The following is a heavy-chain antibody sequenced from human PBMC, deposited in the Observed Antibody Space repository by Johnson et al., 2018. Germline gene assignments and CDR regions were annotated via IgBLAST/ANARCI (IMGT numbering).Heavy chain of an antibody. Sequence: QVQLVQSGGGVVQPGRSLRLSCAASGFTFSSYGMHWVRQAPGKGLEWVAVISYDGSNKYYADSVKGRFTISRDNAKKSLYLKMNSLRDEDTAGYYCARSNAYYYDSSGYRDYYYYMDVWGKGTTVTVSS. CDR3: ARSNAYYYDSSGYRDYYYYMDV. V-gene: IGHV3-30*03. CDR1: GFTFSSYG. J-gene: IGHJ6*03. D-gene: IGHD3-22*01. CDR2: ISYDGSNK.